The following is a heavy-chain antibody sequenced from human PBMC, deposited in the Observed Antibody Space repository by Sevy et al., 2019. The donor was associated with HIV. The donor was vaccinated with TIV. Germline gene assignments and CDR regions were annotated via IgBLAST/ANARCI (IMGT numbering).Heavy chain of an antibody. CDR2: INHSGST. V-gene: IGHV4-34*01. J-gene: IGHJ6*02. CDR1: GGSFSGYY. Sequence: SETLSLTCAVYGGSFSGYYWSWIRQPPGKGLEWIGEINHSGSTNYNPSLKGRVTISVDTSKNQFSLKLSSVTAADTAVYYCARLYSCSSGVWYYYYGMDVWGQGTTVTVSS. D-gene: IGHD6-6*01. CDR3: ARLYSCSSGVWYYYYGMDV.